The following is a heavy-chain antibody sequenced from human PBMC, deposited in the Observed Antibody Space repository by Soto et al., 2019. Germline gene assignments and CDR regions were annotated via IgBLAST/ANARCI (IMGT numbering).Heavy chain of an antibody. CDR1: GFTFSSYA. V-gene: IGHV3-23*01. CDR3: AKGSRSSGWYTDY. D-gene: IGHD6-19*01. J-gene: IGHJ4*02. Sequence: EVQLLESGGGLVQPGGSLRLSCAASGFTFSSYAMCWVRQAPGKGLEWVSDISGSGGSTYYADSAKGRFTISRDNSENTVYLQMNSLRAEDTTVYYCAKGSRSSGWYTDYWGQGTLVTVAS. CDR2: ISGSGGST.